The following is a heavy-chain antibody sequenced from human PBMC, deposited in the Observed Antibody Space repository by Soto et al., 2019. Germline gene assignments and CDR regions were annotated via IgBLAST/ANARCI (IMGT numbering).Heavy chain of an antibody. CDR2: IYYSGST. J-gene: IGHJ5*02. CDR3: ATLPPRIVVSLLPIPT. CDR1: GGSISSSSYY. D-gene: IGHD2-21*01. Sequence: PSETLSLTCTVSGGSISSSSYYWGWIRQPPGKGLEWIGSIYYSGSTNYNPSLKSRVTISVDTSKNQFSLKLSSVTAADTAVYYCATLPPRIVVSLLPIPTWGQGILVTVSP. V-gene: IGHV4-39*07.